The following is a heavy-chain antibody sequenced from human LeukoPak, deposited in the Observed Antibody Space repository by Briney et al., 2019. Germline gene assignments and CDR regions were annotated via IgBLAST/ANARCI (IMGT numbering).Heavy chain of an antibody. CDR1: GFTFSNYS. J-gene: IGHJ4*02. Sequence: PGGSLRLSCAASGFTFSNYSMNWVRQAPRKGLEWVSYIGSNISAMNYADSVMGRFTISRDNAKSSLYVKMNSMRAEDTAVYYCARSFSYYDSDYWGQGTLVTVSS. CDR3: ARSFSYYDSDY. D-gene: IGHD3-22*01. V-gene: IGHV3-48*04. CDR2: IGSNISAM.